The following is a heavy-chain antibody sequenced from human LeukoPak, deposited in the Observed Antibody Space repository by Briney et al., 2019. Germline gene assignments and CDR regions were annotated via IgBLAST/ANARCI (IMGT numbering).Heavy chain of an antibody. CDR1: GYTFTGYY. Sequence: GASVKVSCKASGYTFTGYYMHWVRQAPGQRLEWMGWINPNSGGTNYAQKFQGWVTMTRDTSISTAYMELSRLRSDDTAVYYCARGSLPAAMEPDLTYWGQGTLVTVSS. CDR2: INPNSGGT. D-gene: IGHD2-2*01. CDR3: ARGSLPAAMEPDLTY. J-gene: IGHJ4*02. V-gene: IGHV1-2*04.